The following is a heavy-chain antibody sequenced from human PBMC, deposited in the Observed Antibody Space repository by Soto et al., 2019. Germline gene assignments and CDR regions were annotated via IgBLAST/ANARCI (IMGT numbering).Heavy chain of an antibody. CDR2: ITSDGNNT. J-gene: IGHJ6*02. V-gene: IGHV3-74*03. CDR1: GFTFSSHW. Sequence: PGGSLRLSCAASGFTFSSHWMHWVRQVPEKGLVWVSRITSDGNNTKYADSVKGRFTVSRDNAKSTLYLQMNSLRAEDTAVYYCARDSVPDDYRAGLDVWGQGTTVPVSS. D-gene: IGHD4-4*01. CDR3: ARDSVPDDYRAGLDV.